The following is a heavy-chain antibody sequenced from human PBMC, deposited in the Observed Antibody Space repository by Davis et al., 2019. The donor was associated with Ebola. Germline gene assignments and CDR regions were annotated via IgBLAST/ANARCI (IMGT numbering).Heavy chain of an antibody. CDR1: GFTVSSNY. D-gene: IGHD5-24*01. CDR3: AREKGDGYNYGLVYYYYYGMDV. J-gene: IGHJ6*02. CDR2: IYSGGST. Sequence: GESLKISCAASGFTVSSNYMSWVRQAPGKGLEWVSVIYSGGSTYYADSVKGRFTISRDNSKNTLYLQMNSLRAEDTAVYYCAREKGDGYNYGLVYYYYYGMDVWGQGTTVTVSS. V-gene: IGHV3-53*01.